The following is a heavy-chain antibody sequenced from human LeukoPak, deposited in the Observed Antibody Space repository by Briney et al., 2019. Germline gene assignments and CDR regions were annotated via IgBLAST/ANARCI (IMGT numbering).Heavy chain of an antibody. D-gene: IGHD3-22*01. CDR3: TEYYYDSSGYPTPDY. V-gene: IGHV3-15*01. Sequence: GGSLRLSCAASGFTFTNAWMSWVRQAPGKGLEWIGRIKSKSYGVTADYAAPVKGRFTISRDDSKNTLYLQMNSLKIEDTAVYYCTEYYYDSSGYPTPDYWGQGTLVTVSS. J-gene: IGHJ4*02. CDR1: GFTFTNAW. CDR2: IKSKSYGVTA.